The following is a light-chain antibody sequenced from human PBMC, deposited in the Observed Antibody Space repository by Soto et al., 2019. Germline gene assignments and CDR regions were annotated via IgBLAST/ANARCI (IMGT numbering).Light chain of an antibody. CDR1: QSVNIN. V-gene: IGKV3D-15*01. J-gene: IGKJ4*01. Sequence: EIAMTQSPVTLSASPGERVTLSCRASQSVNINLAWYQQRPGQAPRVLIYGASNRAYGIPDRFIGSGSGTDFTLTIISLEPDDFALYYCQQYKDWPPLTFGGGTRVEIK. CDR3: QQYKDWPPLT. CDR2: GAS.